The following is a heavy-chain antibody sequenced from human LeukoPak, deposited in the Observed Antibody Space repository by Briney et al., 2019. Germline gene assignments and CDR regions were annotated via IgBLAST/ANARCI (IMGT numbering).Heavy chain of an antibody. CDR3: ARDMVSSGWYVVFDY. D-gene: IGHD6-19*01. J-gene: IGHJ4*02. CDR2: ISPSGGST. CDR1: GYTFTSNY. Sequence: GASVKVSCKAFGYTFTSNYMHWVRQAPGQGPEWMGVISPSGGSTTYAQKFQGRVTLTRDMSTSTDYLELSSLRSEDTAVYYCARDMVSSGWYVVFDYWGQGTLVTVSS. V-gene: IGHV1-46*01.